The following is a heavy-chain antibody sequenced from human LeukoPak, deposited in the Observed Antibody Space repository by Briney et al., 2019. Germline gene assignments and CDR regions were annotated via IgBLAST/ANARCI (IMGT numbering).Heavy chain of an antibody. Sequence: PGGSLRLSRAASGFTFSSYAMHWVRQAPGKGLEWVAVISYDGSNKYYADSVKGRFTISRDNSKNTLYLQMNSLRAEDTAVYYCARASPDYFDYWGQGTLVTVSS. CDR3: ARASPDYFDY. CDR1: GFTFSSYA. V-gene: IGHV3-30*04. CDR2: ISYDGSNK. J-gene: IGHJ4*02.